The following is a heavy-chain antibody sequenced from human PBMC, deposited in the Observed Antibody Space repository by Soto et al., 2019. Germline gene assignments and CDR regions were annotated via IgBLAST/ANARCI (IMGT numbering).Heavy chain of an antibody. CDR1: GYTFIDYY. Sequence: QVQLVQSGAEVKKPGASVKVSCEASGYTFIDYYMHWVRQAPGQGFEWMGRISPKSGGTNYAQKFQGRVTMTCDTSLNTAYMELSSLMSEDTAVYYCARPLGYISDWYYFDLWGQGTLVTVSS. D-gene: IGHD6-19*01. CDR3: ARPLGYISDWYYFDL. CDR2: ISPKSGGT. J-gene: IGHJ4*02. V-gene: IGHV1-2*02.